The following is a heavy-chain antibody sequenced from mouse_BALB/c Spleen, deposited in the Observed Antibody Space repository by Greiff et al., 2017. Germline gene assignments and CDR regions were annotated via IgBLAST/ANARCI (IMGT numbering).Heavy chain of an antibody. CDR2: IWGGGST. V-gene: IGHV2-6-4*01. J-gene: IGHJ4*01. CDR3: ARNEGRDDAMDY. CDR1: GFSLSSYS. Sequence: QVQLQQSGAGLVAPAQSLYISCTVSGFSLSSYSVHWVRQPPGKGLEWLGMIWGGGSTDYNSALKSRLSISKDNSKSQVFLKMNSLQTDDTAMYYCARNEGRDDAMDYWGQGTSGTVSS.